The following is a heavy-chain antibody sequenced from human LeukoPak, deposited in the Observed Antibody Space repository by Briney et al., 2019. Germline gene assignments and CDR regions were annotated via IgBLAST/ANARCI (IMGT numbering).Heavy chain of an antibody. CDR2: INPGSGSI. CDR1: GYTFINYY. CDR3: ARDVNWGVPDY. Sequence: AAVKVSCKASGYTFINYYIHWVRQAPGQGLEWMGLINPGSGSITYSQKFQGRVTMTRDTSTNTVYMELSSLRSEDTAVYYCARDVNWGVPDYWGQGTLVTVSS. V-gene: IGHV1-46*01. J-gene: IGHJ4*02. D-gene: IGHD7-27*01.